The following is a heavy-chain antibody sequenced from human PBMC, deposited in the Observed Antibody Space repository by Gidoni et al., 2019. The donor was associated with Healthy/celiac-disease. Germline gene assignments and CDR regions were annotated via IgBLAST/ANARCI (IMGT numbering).Heavy chain of an antibody. CDR3: ARDYSIAARPAWFDP. V-gene: IGHV1-2*02. J-gene: IGHJ5*02. CDR2: INPNSGGT. Sequence: QVQLVQSGAEVKKPGASVKVSCKASGYTFTGYYMHWVRQAPGQGLEWMGWINPNSGGTNYAQKFQGRVTMTRDTSISTAYMELSRLRSDDTAVYYCARDYSIAARPAWFDPWGQGTLVTVSS. D-gene: IGHD6-6*01. CDR1: GYTFTGYY.